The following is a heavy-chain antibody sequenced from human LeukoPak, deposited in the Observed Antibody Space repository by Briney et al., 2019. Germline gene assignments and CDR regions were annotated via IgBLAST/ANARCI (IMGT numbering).Heavy chain of an antibody. CDR1: GGSIGIGGYY. CDR3: ARVGHIVVVTDAVFDY. J-gene: IGHJ4*02. V-gene: IGHV4-30-2*01. D-gene: IGHD2-21*02. Sequence: SETLSLTSTVSGGSIGIGGYYWSWIRQPPGKGLEWIGYIYHSGSTYYNPSLKSRVTISVDRSKNQFSLKLSSVTAADTAVYYCARVGHIVVVTDAVFDYWGQGTLVTVSS. CDR2: IYHSGST.